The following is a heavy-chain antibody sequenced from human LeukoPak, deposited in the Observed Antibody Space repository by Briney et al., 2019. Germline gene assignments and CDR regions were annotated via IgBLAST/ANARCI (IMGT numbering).Heavy chain of an antibody. CDR2: MYYSGTT. CDR1: GASVSSFY. Sequence: SETLSLTCTVSGASVSSFYWNWIRQPPGKGLEWIGSMYYSGTTNYDPSFKSRVTISLDTSKNEFSLRLKSLTAADTAVYYCAGQVGGRIRYYYTSGLDDWGQGTTVAVSS. CDR3: AGQVGGRIRYYYTSGLDD. J-gene: IGHJ6*02. D-gene: IGHD2-2*01. V-gene: IGHV4-59*02.